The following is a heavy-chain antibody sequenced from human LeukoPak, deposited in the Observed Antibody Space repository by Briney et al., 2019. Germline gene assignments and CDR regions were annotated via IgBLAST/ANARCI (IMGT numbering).Heavy chain of an antibody. CDR3: AKRGVVIRVILVGFHKEAYYFDS. J-gene: IGHJ4*02. CDR1: GITLSNYA. D-gene: IGHD3-22*01. Sequence: GGSLRLSCAVSGITLSNYAMSWVRQAPGKGLEWVAGISGSGGGTNYADSVKGRFTIPRDNSKNSLYLQMNNLRVDDTAVYFCAKRGVVIRVILVGFHKEAYYFDSWGQGALVTVSS. CDR2: ISGSGGGT. V-gene: IGHV3-23*01.